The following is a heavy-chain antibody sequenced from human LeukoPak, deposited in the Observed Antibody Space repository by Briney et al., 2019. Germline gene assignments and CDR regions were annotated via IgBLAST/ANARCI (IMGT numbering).Heavy chain of an antibody. D-gene: IGHD6-19*01. CDR1: GYSITIGYY. V-gene: IGHV4-38-2*02. Sequence: PSETLSLTCAVSGYSITIGYYWVGIRQPPGKGLEWIGTISHSGSTYYNPSLKSGVTISLDTSKNQFSLKLASVTAADTAVYYCAIDYGGHSGAWYPMDCWGQGSLVTVSS. CDR2: ISHSGST. J-gene: IGHJ4*02. CDR3: AIDYGGHSGAWYPMDC.